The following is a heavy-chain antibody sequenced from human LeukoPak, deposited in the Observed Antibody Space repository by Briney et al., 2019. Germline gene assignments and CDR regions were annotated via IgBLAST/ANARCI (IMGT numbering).Heavy chain of an antibody. CDR2: IYPGDSDT. J-gene: IGHJ3*02. D-gene: IGHD6-19*01. V-gene: IGHV5-51*01. CDR1: GYSFTTYW. CDR3: ARTVYSSGWYGAFDI. Sequence: GESLKISGKASGYSFTTYWIGWVRQMSGKGLEGMGIIYPGDSDTRYSPSFHGQVTISADKSSSTAYLQWSSLKASDTAIYYCARTVYSSGWYGAFDIWGQGTMVTVSS.